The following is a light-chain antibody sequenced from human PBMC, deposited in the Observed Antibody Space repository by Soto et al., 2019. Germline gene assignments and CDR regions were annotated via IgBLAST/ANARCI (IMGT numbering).Light chain of an antibody. CDR3: NSYTSRYTFV. CDR2: EVN. Sequence: QSPLSHPASVSWSPGHSIAISCTGTSSDVGGYNYVSWYQQHPGKAPKLMIYEVNNRPSEVSNRFSGSKSGNTASLTISGLQPEDEADYYCNSYTSRYTFVLGTGTKVTVL. V-gene: IGLV2-14*01. J-gene: IGLJ1*01. CDR1: SSDVGGYNY.